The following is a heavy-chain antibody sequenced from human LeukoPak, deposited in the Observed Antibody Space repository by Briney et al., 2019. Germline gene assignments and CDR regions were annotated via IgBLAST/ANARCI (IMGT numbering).Heavy chain of an antibody. CDR3: ATCYGGSCAFDY. D-gene: IGHD2-15*01. CDR1: GFTFSAFG. CDR2: ITKSGDST. J-gene: IGHJ4*02. Sequence: GGSLRLSCAASGFTFSAFGMNWVRQAPGKGLEWVSTITKSGDSTYYVDSVKGRFTISRDNSKNTLYLQMNSLRVEDTAVYYCATCYGGSCAFDYWGQGTLVTVSS. V-gene: IGHV3-23*01.